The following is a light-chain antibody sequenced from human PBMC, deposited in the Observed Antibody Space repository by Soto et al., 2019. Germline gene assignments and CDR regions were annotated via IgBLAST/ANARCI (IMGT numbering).Light chain of an antibody. CDR2: GAS. J-gene: IGKJ5*01. CDR3: QQYYNWPRT. Sequence: EIVLTQSPATLSLSPGERATLSCMASQSVSSNLAWYQQKPGQAPRLLIHGASTRATGIPARFSGSGSGTEFTLTINSLKAEDCEVYYCQQYYNWPRTFGQGTRLEIK. V-gene: IGKV3-15*01. CDR1: QSVSSN.